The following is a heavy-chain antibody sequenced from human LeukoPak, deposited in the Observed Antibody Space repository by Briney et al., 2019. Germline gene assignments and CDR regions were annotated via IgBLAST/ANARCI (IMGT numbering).Heavy chain of an antibody. D-gene: IGHD5-18*01. CDR3: ARTTEGGYTYGYFYYYYMDV. CDR1: GGSISSYY. J-gene: IGHJ6*03. V-gene: IGHV4-59*01. Sequence: SETLSLTCTVSGGSISSYYWSWVRQPPGKGLEWIGYIYYSGSTNYNPSLKSRVTMSVDTSKNQFSLKLSSVTAADTAVYYCARTTEGGYTYGYFYYYYMDVWGKGTTVTISS. CDR2: IYYSGST.